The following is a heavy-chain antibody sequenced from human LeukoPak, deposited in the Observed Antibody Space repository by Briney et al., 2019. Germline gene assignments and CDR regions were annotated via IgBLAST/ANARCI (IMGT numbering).Heavy chain of an antibody. V-gene: IGHV3-49*03. CDR3: TRGGIDRYCSSTSGHEAFDI. CDR1: GFTFGDYA. D-gene: IGHD2-2*01. Sequence: GGSLRLSCTASGFTFGDYAMSWFRQAPGKGLEWVGFIRRKAYGGTTEYAASVKGRFTIPRDDSQSIAYLQMNNLKTEDTAVYYSTRGGIDRYCSSTSGHEAFDIWGQGTMVTVSS. CDR2: IRRKAYGGTT. J-gene: IGHJ3*02.